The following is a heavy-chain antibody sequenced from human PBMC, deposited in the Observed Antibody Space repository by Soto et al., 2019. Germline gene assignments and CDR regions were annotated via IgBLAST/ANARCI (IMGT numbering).Heavy chain of an antibody. CDR2: ISAGSVST. CDR3: SKGWGDY. CDR1: GFTLSRYV. Sequence: ESGGGLVEPGGSLRLSCVASGFTLSRYVTSWVRQAPGKGLEWVSGISAGSVSTHYADSVKGRFTISRDDSKNTLYLQMNILRVEDTTLYYCSKGWGDYWGQGTVVTVSS. J-gene: IGHJ4*02. V-gene: IGHV3-23*01. D-gene: IGHD1-26*01.